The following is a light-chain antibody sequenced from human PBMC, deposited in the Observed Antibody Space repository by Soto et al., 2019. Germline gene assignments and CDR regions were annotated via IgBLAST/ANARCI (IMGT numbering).Light chain of an antibody. CDR3: CSYAGSSTS. Sequence: QSVLTQPASVSGSPGQSITISCTGTSSDVGSYNLVSWYQQHPGKAPKLMIYEGSKRPSGVSNRFSGSKSGNTASLTISGLQAEDEADYYCCSYAGSSTSFGT. J-gene: IGLJ1*01. CDR2: EGS. CDR1: SSDVGSYNL. V-gene: IGLV2-23*01.